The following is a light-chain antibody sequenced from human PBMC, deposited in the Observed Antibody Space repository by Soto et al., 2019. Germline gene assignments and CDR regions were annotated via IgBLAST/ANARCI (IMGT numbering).Light chain of an antibody. CDR3: QQYNNGPPLT. Sequence: EIVMTQSPATLSVSTGERATLSCRASQSVSSNLAWYQQKPGQAPRLLIYGASTRATGIPARFSGSGSGTEFTLTISSLQSEDFAVYYCQQYNNGPPLTFGGGTKVDNK. CDR1: QSVSSN. J-gene: IGKJ4*01. V-gene: IGKV3-15*01. CDR2: GAS.